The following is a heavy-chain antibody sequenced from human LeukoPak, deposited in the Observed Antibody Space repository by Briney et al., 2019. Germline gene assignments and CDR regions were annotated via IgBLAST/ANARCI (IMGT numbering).Heavy chain of an antibody. CDR2: IIPIFGTA. D-gene: IGHD2-2*01. J-gene: IGHJ4*02. Sequence: SVKVSCKASGGTFSSYAISWVRQAPGQGLEWMGGIIPIFGTANYAQKFQGRVTITADKSTSTAYMELSSLRSEDTAVYYCASRGSSKAADYWGQGTLVTVSS. CDR3: ASRGSSKAADY. V-gene: IGHV1-69*06. CDR1: GGTFSSYA.